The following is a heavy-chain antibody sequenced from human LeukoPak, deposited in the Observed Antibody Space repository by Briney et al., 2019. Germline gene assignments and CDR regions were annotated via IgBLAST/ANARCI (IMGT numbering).Heavy chain of an antibody. Sequence: GASVKVSCKATGYTFTGYYMHWVRQAPGQGLEWMGWINPNSGGTNYAQKFQGRVTMTRDTSISTAYMELSRLRSDDTAVYYCASFVMITFGGVIVTQDSDYWGQGTLVTVSS. D-gene: IGHD3-16*02. CDR3: ASFVMITFGGVIVTQDSDY. CDR1: GYTFTGYY. V-gene: IGHV1-2*02. CDR2: INPNSGGT. J-gene: IGHJ4*02.